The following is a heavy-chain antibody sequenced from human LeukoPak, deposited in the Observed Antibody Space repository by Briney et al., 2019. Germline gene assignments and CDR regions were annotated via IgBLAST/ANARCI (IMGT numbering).Heavy chain of an antibody. CDR2: IKPDGTQS. CDR3: ARLRPYSSSWYAYYGMDV. CDR1: GFTFSRYW. V-gene: IGHV3-7*04. Sequence: PGGSLRLSCVASGFTFSRYWMTWGPQAPGKGLEWVANIKPDGTQSYYVDSVKGRFTLSRDNAKNSLYLQMSSLRADETAVYYCARLRPYSSSWYAYYGMDVWGQGTTVTVSS. D-gene: IGHD6-13*01. J-gene: IGHJ6*02.